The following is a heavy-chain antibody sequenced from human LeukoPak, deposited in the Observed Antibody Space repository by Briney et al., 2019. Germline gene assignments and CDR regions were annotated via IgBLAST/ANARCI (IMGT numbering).Heavy chain of an antibody. CDR1: GYTFTGYY. V-gene: IGHV1-2*02. D-gene: IGHD3-10*01. J-gene: IGHJ5*02. CDR3: ARSHTYYGSGSYYWFDP. Sequence: ASVKVSCKASGYTFTGYYIHWVRQAPGQGLEWMGWINPNSGGTNYAQNFQGRVTMTRDTSISTAYMELSRLRSDDTAMYYCARSHTYYGSGSYYWFDPWGQGTLATVSS. CDR2: INPNSGGT.